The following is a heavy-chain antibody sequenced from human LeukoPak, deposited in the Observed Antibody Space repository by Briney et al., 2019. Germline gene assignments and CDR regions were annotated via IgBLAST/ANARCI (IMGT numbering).Heavy chain of an antibody. CDR2: INSSSSYI. CDR3: ARESIAVAGTLDY. J-gene: IGHJ4*02. V-gene: IGHV3-21*01. Sequence: GGSLRLSCAASGFTFSSYSMNWVRQAPGKGLEWVSSINSSSSYIYYADSVKGRFTISRDNAKNSLYLQMNSLRAEDTAVYYCARESIAVAGTLDYWGQGTLVTVSS. CDR1: GFTFSSYS. D-gene: IGHD6-19*01.